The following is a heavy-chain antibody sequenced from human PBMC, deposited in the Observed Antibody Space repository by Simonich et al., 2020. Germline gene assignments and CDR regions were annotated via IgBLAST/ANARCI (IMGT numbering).Heavy chain of an antibody. Sequence: QVQLVQSGAEVKKPGASVKVSCKASGYTFTSYGISWVRQAPGQGLEWMGWISAYKGNTNYAQKLQGRVTMTTDTTTSTAYMELRSLRSDDTAVYDCARASRGTWWYYYFDYWGQGTLVTVSS. V-gene: IGHV1-18*01. CDR2: ISAYKGNT. CDR3: ARASRGTWWYYYFDY. CDR1: GYTFTSYG. J-gene: IGHJ4*02. D-gene: IGHD2-15*01.